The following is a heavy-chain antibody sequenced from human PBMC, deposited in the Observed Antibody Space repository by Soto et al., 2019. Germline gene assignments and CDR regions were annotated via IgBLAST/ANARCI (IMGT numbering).Heavy chain of an antibody. V-gene: IGHV3-23*01. CDR1: GFTFSSYA. CDR3: AKRYYDSSGGY. J-gene: IGHJ4*02. D-gene: IGHD3-22*01. CDR2: ISGSGGST. Sequence: EVQLLESGGGLVQPGGSLRLSCAASGFTFSSYAMSWVRQAPGKGLEWVSEISGSGGSTYYADSVKGRFTISRDNSKNTLYLQMNSMRAEDTAVYYCAKRYYDSSGGYWGQGTLVTVSS.